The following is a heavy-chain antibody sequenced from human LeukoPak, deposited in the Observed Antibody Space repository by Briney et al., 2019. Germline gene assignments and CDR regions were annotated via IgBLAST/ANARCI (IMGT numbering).Heavy chain of an antibody. D-gene: IGHD4-17*01. V-gene: IGHV3-74*01. CDR3: ASGGAYGDYGIDY. Sequence: GRSLRLSCAASGFTFSSYWMHWVRQAPGKGLVWVSRINSDGSSTSYADSVEGRFTISRDNAKNTLYLQMNSLRAEDTAVYYCASGGAYGDYGIDYWGQGTLVTVSS. CDR1: GFTFSSYW. J-gene: IGHJ4*02. CDR2: INSDGSST.